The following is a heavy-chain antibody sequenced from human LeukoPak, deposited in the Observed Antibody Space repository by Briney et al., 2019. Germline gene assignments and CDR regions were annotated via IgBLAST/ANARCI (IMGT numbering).Heavy chain of an antibody. CDR1: GGSISSYY. J-gene: IGHJ6*03. V-gene: IGHV4-59*01. D-gene: IGHD6-19*01. CDR3: ARVSVAGGYYYYYYMDV. CDR2: IYYSGST. Sequence: SSETLSLTCNVSGGSISSYYWSWIRQPPGKVLEWIGYIYYSGSTNYNPSLKSRVTISVDTSKNQFSLKLSSVTAADTAVYYCARVSVAGGYYYYYYMDVWGKGTTVTISS.